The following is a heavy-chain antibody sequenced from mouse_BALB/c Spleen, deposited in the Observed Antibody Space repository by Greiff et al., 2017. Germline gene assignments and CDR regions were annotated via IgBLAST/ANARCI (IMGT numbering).Heavy chain of an antibody. CDR3: ARHGSSPSYAMDY. CDR1: GYSFTGYF. V-gene: IGHV1-20*02. Sequence: EVKLVESGPELVKPGASVKISCKASGYSFTGYFMNWVMQSHGKSLEWIGRINPYNGDTFYNQKFKGKATLTVDKSSSTAHMELRSLASEDSAVYYCARHGSSPSYAMDYWGQGTSVTVSS. CDR2: INPYNGDT. D-gene: IGHD1-1*01. J-gene: IGHJ4*01.